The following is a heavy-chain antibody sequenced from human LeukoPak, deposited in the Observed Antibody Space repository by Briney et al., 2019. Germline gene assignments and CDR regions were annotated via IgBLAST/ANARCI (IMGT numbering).Heavy chain of an antibody. CDR1: GYSISSGCY. CDR2: IYHGGST. V-gene: IGHV4-38-2*02. CDR3: AREISSGSYYNPFDP. D-gene: IGHD3-10*01. Sequence: PSETLSLTCTVSGYSISSGCYWGWIRQPPGKGLEWIGSIYHGGSTYYNPSLKSRVTISVDTSKNQFSLKLSSVTAADTAVYYCAREISSGSYYNPFDPWGQGTLVTVSS. J-gene: IGHJ5*02.